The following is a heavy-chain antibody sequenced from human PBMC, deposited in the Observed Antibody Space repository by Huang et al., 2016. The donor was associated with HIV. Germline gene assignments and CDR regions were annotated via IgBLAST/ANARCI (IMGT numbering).Heavy chain of an antibody. CDR2: TKNKVRIYTT. CDR1: GFTFSDHY. V-gene: IGHV3-72*01. Sequence: EVLLVESGGGLVQPGGSLRLSCATSGFTFSDHYMDWVRQAPGEGRDGVGRTKNKVRIYTTEYAAYVKVRFTISRDDSTNSRYLQMNSLKIEDTAVYYCATSLLYYLTPNAFDIWGQGTMVTVSS. D-gene: IGHD3-10*01. J-gene: IGHJ3*02. CDR3: ATSLLYYLTPNAFDI.